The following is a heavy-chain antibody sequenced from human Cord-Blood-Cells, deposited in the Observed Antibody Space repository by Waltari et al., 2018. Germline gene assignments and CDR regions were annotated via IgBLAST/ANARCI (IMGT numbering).Heavy chain of an antibody. CDR1: GGTFSRYN. CDR2: IIPILGIA. V-gene: IGHV1-69*02. CDR3: ARSEVQAPPGY. D-gene: IGHD3-10*01. Sequence: QVQLVQSGAEVKKPGSSVKVTCKASGGTFSRYNISWVRQAPGQGLEWMGRIIPILGIANYAQKFQGRVTITADKATSTAYMELSSLRSEDTAVYYCARSEVQAPPGYWGQGTLVTVSS. J-gene: IGHJ4*02.